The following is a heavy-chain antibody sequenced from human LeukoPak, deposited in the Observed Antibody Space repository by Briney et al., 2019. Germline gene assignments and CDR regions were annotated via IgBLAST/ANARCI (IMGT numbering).Heavy chain of an antibody. CDR2: IYSGGST. CDR3: AKVSGWYKGGHDY. CDR1: GFTVSSNY. Sequence: GGSLRLSCAASGFTVSSNYMSWVRQAPGKGLEWVSVIYSGGSTYYADSVKGRFTISRDNSKNTLYLQMNSLRAEDTAVYYCAKVSGWYKGGHDYWGQGTLVTVSS. D-gene: IGHD6-19*01. V-gene: IGHV3-53*01. J-gene: IGHJ4*02.